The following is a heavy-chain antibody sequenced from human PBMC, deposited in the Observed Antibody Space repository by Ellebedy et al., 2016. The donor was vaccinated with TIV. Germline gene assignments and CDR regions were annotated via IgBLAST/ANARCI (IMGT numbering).Heavy chain of an antibody. D-gene: IGHD3-10*01. CDR3: ARGGSSLWFGELSSYYGMDV. CDR2: IIPIFGTA. J-gene: IGHJ6*02. Sequence: ASVKVSCKASGGTFSSYAISWVRQAPGQGLEWMGEIIPIFGTANYAQKFQGRVTITADESTSTAYMELSSLRSEDTAVYYCARGGSSLWFGELSSYYGMDVWGQGTTVTVSS. CDR1: GGTFSSYA. V-gene: IGHV1-69*13.